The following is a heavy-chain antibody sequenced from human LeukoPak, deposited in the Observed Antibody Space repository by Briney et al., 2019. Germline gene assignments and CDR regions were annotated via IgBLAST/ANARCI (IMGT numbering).Heavy chain of an antibody. J-gene: IGHJ4*02. Sequence: SQTLSLTCTVSGGSISSGSYYWSWIRQPAGKGLEWIGRIYTSGSTNYNPSLKSRVTMSVGTSKNQFSLKLSSVTAADTAVYYCARVGSSGYYFDYWGQGTLVTVSS. CDR1: GGSISSGSYY. CDR2: IYTSGST. CDR3: ARVGSSGYYFDY. D-gene: IGHD3-22*01. V-gene: IGHV4-61*02.